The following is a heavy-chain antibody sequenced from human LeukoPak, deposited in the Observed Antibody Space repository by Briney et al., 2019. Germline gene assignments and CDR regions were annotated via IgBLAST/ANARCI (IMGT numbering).Heavy chain of an antibody. V-gene: IGHV3-20*04. CDR3: ARGSIVVVTAISDAFDI. Sequence: RPGGSLRLSCAASGFTFDDYGMSWVRQAPGKGLEWFSGINWNGGSTGYADSVKGRFTISRDNVKNSLYLQMNSLRAEDTALYYCARGSIVVVTAISDAFDIWGQGTMVTVSS. J-gene: IGHJ3*02. CDR1: GFTFDDYG. D-gene: IGHD2-21*02. CDR2: INWNGGST.